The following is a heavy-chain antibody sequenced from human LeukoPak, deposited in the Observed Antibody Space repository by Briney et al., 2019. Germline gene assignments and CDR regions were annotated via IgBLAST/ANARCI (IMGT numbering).Heavy chain of an antibody. CDR1: GFTFSSYG. V-gene: IGHV4-34*08. CDR2: INHSGST. Sequence: PGRSLRLSCAASGFTFSSYGMHWVRQAPGKGLEWIGEINHSGSTNYNPSLKSRVTISVDTSKNQFSLKLSSVTAADTAVYYCAGVVAATYYFDYWGQGTLVTVSS. D-gene: IGHD2-15*01. CDR3: AGVVAATYYFDY. J-gene: IGHJ4*02.